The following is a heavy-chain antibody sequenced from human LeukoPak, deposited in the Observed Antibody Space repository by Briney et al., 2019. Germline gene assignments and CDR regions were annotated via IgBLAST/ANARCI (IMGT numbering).Heavy chain of an antibody. V-gene: IGHV4-59*01. Sequence: SETLSLTCTVSGGSISSYYWSWIRQPPGKGLEWIGYIYYSGSTNYNPSLKSRVTIPVDTSKNQFSLKLSSVTAADTAVYYCARVPMTIVAFDIWGQGTMVTVSS. CDR3: ARVPMTIVAFDI. D-gene: IGHD4/OR15-4a*01. J-gene: IGHJ3*02. CDR2: IYYSGST. CDR1: GGSISSYY.